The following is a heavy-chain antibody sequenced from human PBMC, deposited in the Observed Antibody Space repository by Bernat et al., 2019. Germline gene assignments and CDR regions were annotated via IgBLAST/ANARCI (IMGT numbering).Heavy chain of an antibody. D-gene: IGHD3-10*01. CDR2: IYSGGST. CDR1: GFTVSSNY. Sequence: EVQLVESGGGLIQPGGSLRLSCAASGFTVSSNYMSWVRQAPGKGLEWVSVIYSGGSTYYADSVKGRFTISRDNSKNTMYLQMNSLRAEDTAVYYCAREGGVRITMVRGAIRPYYGMDGWGQGTMVTVSS. V-gene: IGHV3-53*01. CDR3: AREGGVRITMVRGAIRPYYGMDG. J-gene: IGHJ6*02.